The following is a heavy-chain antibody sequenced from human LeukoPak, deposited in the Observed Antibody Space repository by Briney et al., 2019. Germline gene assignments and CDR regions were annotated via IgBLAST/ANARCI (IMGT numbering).Heavy chain of an antibody. CDR1: GYTFTAYY. Sequence: GASVKVSCKASGYTFTAYYIQWVRQAPGQGPEWMGTIRPGDNRMSYAQKFQGRVTMTRDMSTTTGYMELSSLRSEDTAVYYCVRGKSGGTYDYWGQGTLVTVSS. D-gene: IGHD3-16*01. J-gene: IGHJ4*02. V-gene: IGHV1-46*01. CDR3: VRGKSGGTYDY. CDR2: IRPGDNRM.